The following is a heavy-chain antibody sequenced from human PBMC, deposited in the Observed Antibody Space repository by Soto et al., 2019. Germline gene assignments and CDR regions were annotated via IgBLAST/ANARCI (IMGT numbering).Heavy chain of an antibody. CDR2: IFYSGGT. Sequence: QLLLQESGPGLVKPSETLSLTCTVSGGSILDSTYYWAWIRQSPGKGLEWIGTIFYSGGTFYTPSLKSRVTMCVDTSNNKFSLKLSSVTAADTAVDYCARQASGYYYGWFDPWGQGTLVTVSS. J-gene: IGHJ5*02. V-gene: IGHV4-39*01. CDR1: GGSILDSTYY. CDR3: ARQASGYYYGWFDP. D-gene: IGHD3-22*01.